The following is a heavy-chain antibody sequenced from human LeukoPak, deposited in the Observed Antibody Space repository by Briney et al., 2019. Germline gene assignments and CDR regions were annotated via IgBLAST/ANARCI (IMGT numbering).Heavy chain of an antibody. CDR2: ISWNSGSI. CDR1: GFTFDDYS. J-gene: IGHJ4*02. CDR3: AKATPFYYGSGSYYTTLDY. V-gene: IGHV3-9*01. D-gene: IGHD3-10*01. Sequence: GKTPRQSWAASGFTFDDYSMHWVRQDQGKGLEWVSGISWNSGSIGYADSVKGRFTISRDNAKNSLYLQMNSLRAEDTALYYCAKATPFYYGSGSYYTTLDYWGQGTLVTVSS.